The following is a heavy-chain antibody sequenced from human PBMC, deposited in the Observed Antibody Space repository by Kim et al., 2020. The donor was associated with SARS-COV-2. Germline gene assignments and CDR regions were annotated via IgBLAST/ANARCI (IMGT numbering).Heavy chain of an antibody. D-gene: IGHD2-15*01. V-gene: IGHV3-48*02. CDR3: ARSLGKLLGYYEYGMDV. CDR2: ISVSSSTI. J-gene: IGHJ6*04. CDR1: GFTFSSYS. Sequence: GGSLRLSCAASGFTFSSYSMNWVRQAPGKGLEWVSYISVSSSTIYYADSVKGRFTISRDNAKNSLYLQMNSLRDEDTAVYYCARSLGKLLGYYEYGMDVWGKGTTVTVSS.